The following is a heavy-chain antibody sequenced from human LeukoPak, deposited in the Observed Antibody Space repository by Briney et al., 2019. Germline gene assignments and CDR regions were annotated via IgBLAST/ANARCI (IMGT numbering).Heavy chain of an antibody. CDR2: IKQDGSEK. Sequence: GGSLRLSCAASGFTFSSYAMSWVRQAPGKGLEWVANIKQDGSEKYYVDSVKGRFTISRDNAKNSLYLQMNSLRAEDTAVYYCAREDSGSYYYYYYCYMDVWGKGTTVTVSS. CDR1: GFTFSSYA. J-gene: IGHJ6*03. CDR3: AREDSGSYYYYYYCYMDV. V-gene: IGHV3-7*01. D-gene: IGHD1-26*01.